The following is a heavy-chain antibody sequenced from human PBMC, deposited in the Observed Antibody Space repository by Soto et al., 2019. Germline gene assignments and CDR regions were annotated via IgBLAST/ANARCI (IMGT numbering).Heavy chain of an antibody. J-gene: IGHJ4*02. V-gene: IGHV4-59*08. CDR2: IYSSGST. CDR1: GGSISGYY. Sequence: QVQLQESGPGLVKPSETLSLTCTVSGGSISGYYWSWIRQPPGKGLQWIEYIYSSGSTNYNPSLKXRXTXXVDTSKNQFSLNLSSVTAADTAVYYCARQRRDFDYWGQGSLVTVSS. CDR3: ARQRRDFDY.